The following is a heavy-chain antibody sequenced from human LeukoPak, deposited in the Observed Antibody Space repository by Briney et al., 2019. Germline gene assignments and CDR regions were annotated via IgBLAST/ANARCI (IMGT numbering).Heavy chain of an antibody. CDR3: ARDRYYYDSSSYYSAFDT. CDR1: GGSLSSYY. CDR2: VFTSGIISGNT. D-gene: IGHD3-22*01. J-gene: IGHJ3*02. V-gene: IGHV4-4*07. Sequence: SETLSLTCTVSGGSLSSYYWSWIRQPPGKGLEWIGRVFTSGIISGNTNYNPSLKSRVTMSVDTSNNQFSLKLRSVTAADTAVYYCARDRYYYDSSSYYSAFDTWGQGTMVTVSS.